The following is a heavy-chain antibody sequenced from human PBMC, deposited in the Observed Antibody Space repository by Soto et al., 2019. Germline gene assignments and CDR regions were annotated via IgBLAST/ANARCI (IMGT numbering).Heavy chain of an antibody. CDR2: ISSSGTTI. J-gene: IGHJ5*02. Sequence: EVQLVESGGGLVKPGGSLRLSCAASGFTFSSYSMNWVRQAPGKGLEWVSSISSSGTTIYYADSVKGRFTISRDNAKNSLYLQMNSLRAEDTAVYYCASSHNWNDLFDPWGQGTLVTVSS. D-gene: IGHD1-20*01. CDR1: GFTFSSYS. CDR3: ASSHNWNDLFDP. V-gene: IGHV3-21*04.